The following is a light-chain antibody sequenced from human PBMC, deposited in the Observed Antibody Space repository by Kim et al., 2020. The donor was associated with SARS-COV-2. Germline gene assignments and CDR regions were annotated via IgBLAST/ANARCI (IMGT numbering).Light chain of an antibody. J-gene: IGKJ4*01. CDR1: QDITNY. CDR2: DAS. Sequence: ASVRDRVTITCQASQDITNYLNWYQQKPGKAPKLLIYDASNLETGVPSRFSGSGSGTDFTFTISSLQPEDIATYYCQQYDNLPSLTFGGGTKLEI. CDR3: QQYDNLPSLT. V-gene: IGKV1-33*01.